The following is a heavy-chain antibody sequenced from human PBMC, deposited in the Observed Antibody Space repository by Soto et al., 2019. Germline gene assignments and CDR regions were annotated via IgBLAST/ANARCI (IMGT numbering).Heavy chain of an antibody. Sequence: SGKVACKASGFTFTSSAMQWLLQARGQRLEWIGWIVVGSGNTNYAQKFQERVTITRDMSTSTAYMELSSLRSEDTAVYYCAAGNGDNYNCFDASGQGTLVTVPS. CDR2: IVVGSGNT. CDR3: AAGNGDNYNCFDA. CDR1: GFTFTSSA. D-gene: IGHD4-17*01. V-gene: IGHV1-58*02. J-gene: IGHJ5*02.